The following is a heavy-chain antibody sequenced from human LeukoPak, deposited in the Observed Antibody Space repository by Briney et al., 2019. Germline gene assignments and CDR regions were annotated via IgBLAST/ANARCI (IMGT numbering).Heavy chain of an antibody. CDR3: ARDWVAAAGTFFGFDS. D-gene: IGHD6-13*01. Sequence: ASVKVSCKASGGTFSSYAISWVRQAPGQGLEWMGRIIPILGIVNYAEKFQGRVTITADKFTSTAYMELSSLRSEDTAVHYCARDWVAAAGTFFGFDSWGQGTLVTVSS. J-gene: IGHJ5*01. CDR2: IIPILGIV. CDR1: GGTFSSYA. V-gene: IGHV1-69*04.